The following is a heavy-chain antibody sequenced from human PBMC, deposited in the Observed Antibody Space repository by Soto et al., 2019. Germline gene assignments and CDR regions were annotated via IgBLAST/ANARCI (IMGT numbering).Heavy chain of an antibody. J-gene: IGHJ6*03. CDR1: GYTFTSYD. D-gene: IGHD3-10*01. CDR3: ARVRHHGSGSHFNWYYMDV. CDR2: MNPNSGNT. V-gene: IGHV1-8*01. Sequence: ASVKVSCKASGYTFTSYDINWVRQATGQGLEWMGWMNPNSGNTGYAQKFQGRVTMTRNTSISTAYMELSSLRSEDTAVYYCARVRHHGSGSHFNWYYMDVWGKGTTVTVSS.